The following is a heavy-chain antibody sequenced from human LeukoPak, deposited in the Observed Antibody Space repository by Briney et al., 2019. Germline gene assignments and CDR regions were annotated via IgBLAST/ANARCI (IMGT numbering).Heavy chain of an antibody. CDR2: IYYSGST. J-gene: IGHJ3*02. Sequence: PSETLSLTCTVSGGPISSYYWSWIRQPPGKGLEWIGYIYYSGSTNYNPSLKSRVTISVDTSKNQFSLKLSSVTAADTAVYYCARGPYSGSYYSVNAFDIWGQGTMVTVSS. CDR3: ARGPYSGSYYSVNAFDI. CDR1: GGPISSYY. D-gene: IGHD1-26*01. V-gene: IGHV4-59*01.